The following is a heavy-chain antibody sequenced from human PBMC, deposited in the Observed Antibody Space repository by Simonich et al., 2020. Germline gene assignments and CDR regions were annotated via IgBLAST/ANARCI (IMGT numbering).Heavy chain of an antibody. Sequence: QVQLVQSGAEVKKPGASVKVSCKASGYTFTGYYMHWGRQAPGQGLEWMGWINPNSGGTNYAQKVQGRVTMTRDTSISTAYMELSRLRSDDTAVYYCARGRLTGDKGAFDIWGQGTMVTVSS. CDR3: ARGRLTGDKGAFDI. D-gene: IGHD7-27*01. J-gene: IGHJ3*02. CDR2: INPNSGGT. CDR1: GYTFTGYY. V-gene: IGHV1-2*02.